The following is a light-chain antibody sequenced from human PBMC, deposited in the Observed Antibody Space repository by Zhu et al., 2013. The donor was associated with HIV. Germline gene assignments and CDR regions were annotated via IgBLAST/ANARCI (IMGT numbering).Light chain of an antibody. Sequence: QLTQSPSALSASVGDRVTITCRASQRINNWVAWYQQSPGKAPKLLIYRASSLESGVPSRFSGSGSGTEFTLTISSLQPDDFATYYCQQYNSLGTFGQGTKVENK. CDR1: QRINNW. CDR3: QQYNSLGT. V-gene: IGKV1-5*03. CDR2: RAS. J-gene: IGKJ1*01.